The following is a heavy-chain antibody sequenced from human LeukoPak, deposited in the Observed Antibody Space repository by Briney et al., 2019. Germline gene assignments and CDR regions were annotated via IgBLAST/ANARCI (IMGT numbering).Heavy chain of an antibody. CDR3: ARVLQVGTTTKFDS. D-gene: IGHD1-26*01. CDR1: GGSISSRDYY. CDR2: IIYSGST. Sequence: SQTLSLTCTVSGGSISSRDYYWSWIRQPPGKGLEWIGYIIYSGSTYYNPSLKSRVTISIDTSKNQFSLKLSSVTAADTAMYYCARVLQVGTTTKFDSWGQGTLVTVSS. J-gene: IGHJ4*02. V-gene: IGHV4-30-4*08.